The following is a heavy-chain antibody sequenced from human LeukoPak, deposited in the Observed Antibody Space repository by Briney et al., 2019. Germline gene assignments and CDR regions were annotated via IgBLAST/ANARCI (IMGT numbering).Heavy chain of an antibody. CDR3: AGSLAYCGGDCRLGDY. J-gene: IGHJ4*02. Sequence: HSGGPLRLSCAASGFTVSGNYMSWVRQAPGKGLEWVSVINTGGTTYYTDSVKGRFTISRDNSKNTLYLQMNSLRAEDTAVYYCAGSLAYCGGDCRLGDYWGQGTLVTVSS. D-gene: IGHD2-21*02. CDR2: INTGGTT. CDR1: GFTVSGNY. V-gene: IGHV3-66*01.